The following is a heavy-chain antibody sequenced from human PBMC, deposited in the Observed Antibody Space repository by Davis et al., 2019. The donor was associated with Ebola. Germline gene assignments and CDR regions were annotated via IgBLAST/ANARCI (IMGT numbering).Heavy chain of an antibody. J-gene: IGHJ6*02. Sequence: ASVKVSCKASGYTFTSYDINWVRQATGHGLEWMGWMNPNSGNTGYAQKFQGRVTMTRNTSISTAYMELSSLRSEDTAVYYCAGSDGSGLGMGYYYGMDVWGQGTTVTVSS. CDR2: MNPNSGNT. CDR3: AGSDGSGLGMGYYYGMDV. CDR1: GYTFTSYD. D-gene: IGHD3-10*01. V-gene: IGHV1-8*01.